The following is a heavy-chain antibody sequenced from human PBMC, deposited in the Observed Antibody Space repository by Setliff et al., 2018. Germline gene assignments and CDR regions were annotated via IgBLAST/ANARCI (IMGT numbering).Heavy chain of an antibody. V-gene: IGHV1-2*04. CDR3: ARDLLYSGSYFGYYYGMDV. D-gene: IGHD1-26*01. CDR1: GYTFTSYD. CDR2: INPNSGGT. J-gene: IGHJ6*02. Sequence: ASVKVSCKASGYTFTSYDINWVRQATGQGLEWMGWINPNSGGTNYAQKFQGWVTMTRDTAISTAYMELSRLRSDDTAVYYCARDLLYSGSYFGYYYGMDVWGQGTTVTVSS.